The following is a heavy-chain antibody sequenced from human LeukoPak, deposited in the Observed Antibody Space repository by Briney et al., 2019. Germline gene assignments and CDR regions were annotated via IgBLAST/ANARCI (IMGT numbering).Heavy chain of an antibody. V-gene: IGHV3-30*02. D-gene: IGHD4-17*01. Sequence: GGSLRLSCAASGFSFFTYGIHWVRQAPGKGREWVAFIRYDGSNRFYADSVRGRFTISRDNSKNTVYLQMNSLRAEDTAVYYCAKDRSMTTVTPFDNWGQGTLVAVSS. CDR3: AKDRSMTTVTPFDN. CDR2: IRYDGSNR. CDR1: GFSFFTYG. J-gene: IGHJ4*02.